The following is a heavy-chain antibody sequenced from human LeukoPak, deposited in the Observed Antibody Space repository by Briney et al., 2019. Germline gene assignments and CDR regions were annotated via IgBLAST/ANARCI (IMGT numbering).Heavy chain of an antibody. D-gene: IGHD7-27*01. CDR2: ISYSGIT. Sequence: SETLSLTCTVSGGSISNTIYYWGWIRQPPGKGLEWIGNISYSGITYYNPSLKSRVTISVDTSKNQFSVRLSSVTAADTAVYYCARPRLGPWGQGTLVTVSS. J-gene: IGHJ5*02. V-gene: IGHV4-39*01. CDR1: GGSISNTIYY. CDR3: ARPRLGP.